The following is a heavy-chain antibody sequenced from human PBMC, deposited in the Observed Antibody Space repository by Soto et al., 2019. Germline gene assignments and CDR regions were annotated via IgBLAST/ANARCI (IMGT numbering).Heavy chain of an antibody. J-gene: IGHJ4*02. D-gene: IGHD2-21*02. V-gene: IGHV4-59*01. CDR1: GGSISSYY. CDR2: IFYTGTT. CDR3: ARGGCDGGKCYPYNFDF. Sequence: QVQLQESGPGLVKPSETLSLTCSVSGGSISSYYWTWVRQSPGKRLEWIGYIFYTGTTNYNPSLQSRVTMSVDTSNNRFSLKMTSLTAADTAVYYCARGGCDGGKCYPYNFDFWGQGTLVTVSS.